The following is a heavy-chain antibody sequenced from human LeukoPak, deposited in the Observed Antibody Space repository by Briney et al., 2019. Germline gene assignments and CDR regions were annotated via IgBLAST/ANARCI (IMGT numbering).Heavy chain of an antibody. CDR2: INTNTGNP. CDR1: GYTFTSYA. D-gene: IGHD2-15*01. V-gene: IGHV7-4-1*02. J-gene: IGHJ6*02. Sequence: ASVKVSCKASGYTFTSYAMNWVRQAPGQGLEWMGWINTNTGNPTYAQGFTGRFVFSLDTSVSTAYLQISSLKAEDTAVYYCARVPLSCSGGSCYLYYYYYGMDVWGQGTTVTVSS. CDR3: ARVPLSCSGGSCYLYYYYYGMDV.